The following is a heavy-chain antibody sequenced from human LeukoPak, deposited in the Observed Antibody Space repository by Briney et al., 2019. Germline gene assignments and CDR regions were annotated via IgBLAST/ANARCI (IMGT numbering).Heavy chain of an antibody. Sequence: GGSLRLSCAASGFTFSSYGMHWVRQAPGKGLEWVAFIRCDGSNKYYADSVKGRFTISRDNSKNTLYLQMNSLRAEDTAVYYCAKDPLARLRFLEWLLFDYWGQGTLVTVSS. CDR2: IRCDGSNK. J-gene: IGHJ4*02. D-gene: IGHD3-3*01. CDR1: GFTFSSYG. V-gene: IGHV3-30*02. CDR3: AKDPLARLRFLEWLLFDY.